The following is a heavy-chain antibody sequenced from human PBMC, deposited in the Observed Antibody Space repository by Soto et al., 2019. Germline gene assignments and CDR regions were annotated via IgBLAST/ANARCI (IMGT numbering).Heavy chain of an antibody. J-gene: IGHJ4*02. CDR1: GGTFNTYT. CDR2: FIPILDME. CDR3: AITYCRDNSCPRDFDF. D-gene: IGHD2-21*01. Sequence: QVQVVQSGAEVKKPASSVKVSCKPSGGTFNTYTVNWVRLAPGHGLEWMGRFIPILDMENYAQKFQDRVTITADISTFTAYMELNSLTSDDTAVYYCAITYCRDNSCPRDFDFWGPGTRVTVSS. V-gene: IGHV1-69*02.